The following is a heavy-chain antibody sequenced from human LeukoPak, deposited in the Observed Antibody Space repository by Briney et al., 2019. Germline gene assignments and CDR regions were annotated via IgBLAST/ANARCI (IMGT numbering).Heavy chain of an antibody. D-gene: IGHD3-16*01. V-gene: IGHV3-74*01. CDR1: GLTFSNYY. Sequence: GGSLRLSCVPSGLTFSNYYMHWVGQVPGGGLVWVSHIIQDGSVTIYADSVKGRFTISRDNAKNTVYLQLNNLRAEDTAVYYCATDDYRGLGYWGQGTLVTVSS. J-gene: IGHJ4*02. CDR2: IIQDGSVT. CDR3: ATDDYRGLGY.